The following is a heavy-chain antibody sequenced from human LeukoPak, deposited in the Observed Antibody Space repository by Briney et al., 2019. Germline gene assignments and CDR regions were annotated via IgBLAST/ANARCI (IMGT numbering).Heavy chain of an antibody. CDR1: GFTFSSYA. Sequence: GGSLRLSCAASGFTFSSYAMSWVRQAPGKGLEWVSAISGSGGSTYYADSVKGRFTISRDNSKNTLYLQMNSLRAEDTVVYYCAKEYYDYVWGSYRYPLDYWGQGTLVTVSS. CDR2: ISGSGGST. D-gene: IGHD3-16*02. J-gene: IGHJ4*02. V-gene: IGHV3-23*01. CDR3: AKEYYDYVWGSYRYPLDY.